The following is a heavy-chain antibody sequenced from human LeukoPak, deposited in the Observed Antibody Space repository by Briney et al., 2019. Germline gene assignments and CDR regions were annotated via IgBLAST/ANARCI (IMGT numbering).Heavy chain of an antibody. CDR1: GYTFTSYG. V-gene: IGHV1-8*02. J-gene: IGHJ4*02. Sequence: ASVKVSCKASGYTFTSYGINWVRQAPGQGLEWMGWMSPNSGNTDCAQKFQGRVIMTRNTSISTAYMELSSLRSEDTAVYYCARWGGSNYYDSSGYVDYWGQGTLVTVSS. D-gene: IGHD3-22*01. CDR3: ARWGGSNYYDSSGYVDY. CDR2: MSPNSGNT.